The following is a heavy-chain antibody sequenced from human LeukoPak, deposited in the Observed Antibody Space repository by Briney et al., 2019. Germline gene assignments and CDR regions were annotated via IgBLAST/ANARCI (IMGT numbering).Heavy chain of an antibody. V-gene: IGHV3-30*18. Sequence: GGSLRLSCAASGFTFSSYGMHLVRQAPGKGLEWVAVISYDGSNKYYADSVKGRFTISRDNSKNTLYLQMNSLRAEDTAVYYCAKSVRWSDYFDYWGQGTLVTVSS. D-gene: IGHD4-23*01. CDR3: AKSVRWSDYFDY. CDR2: ISYDGSNK. CDR1: GFTFSSYG. J-gene: IGHJ4*02.